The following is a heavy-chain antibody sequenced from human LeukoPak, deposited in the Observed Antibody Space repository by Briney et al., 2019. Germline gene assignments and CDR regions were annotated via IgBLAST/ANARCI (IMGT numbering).Heavy chain of an antibody. Sequence: SETLSLTCTVSGGSISGSYWSWIRQPPGKGLEWIGSIYYSGSTYYNPSLKSRVTISVDTSKNQFSLKLSSVTAADTAVYYCARPGDDYWGQGTLVTVSS. CDR3: ARPGDDY. V-gene: IGHV4-39*01. J-gene: IGHJ4*02. CDR2: IYYSGST. CDR1: GGSISGSY. D-gene: IGHD3-16*01.